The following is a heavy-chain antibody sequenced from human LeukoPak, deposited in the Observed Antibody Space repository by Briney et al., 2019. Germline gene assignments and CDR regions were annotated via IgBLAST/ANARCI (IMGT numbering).Heavy chain of an antibody. J-gene: IGHJ3*02. D-gene: IGHD3-22*01. Sequence: GASVKVSCKASGGTFSSYAISWVRQAPGQGLELMGRIIPIFGTANYAQKFQGRVTITADTSTSTASLELSSLRSADTAVYYCATGMIVVASDAFDIWGQGTMVTVSS. CDR1: GGTFSSYA. CDR3: ATGMIVVASDAFDI. V-gene: IGHV1-69*06. CDR2: IIPIFGTA.